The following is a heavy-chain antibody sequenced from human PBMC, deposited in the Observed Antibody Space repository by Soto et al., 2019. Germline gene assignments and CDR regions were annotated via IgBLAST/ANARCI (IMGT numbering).Heavy chain of an antibody. CDR2: INPNSGGT. CDR1: GYTFTGYY. CDR3: ARDRGSSSSSRCGMDV. Sequence: ASVKVSCKXSGYTFTGYYMHWVRQAPGQGLEWMGWINPNSGGTNYAQKFQGWVTMTRDTSISTAYMELSRLRSDDTAVYYCARDRGSSSSSRCGMDVWGQGTTVTVSS. J-gene: IGHJ6*02. V-gene: IGHV1-2*04. D-gene: IGHD6-6*01.